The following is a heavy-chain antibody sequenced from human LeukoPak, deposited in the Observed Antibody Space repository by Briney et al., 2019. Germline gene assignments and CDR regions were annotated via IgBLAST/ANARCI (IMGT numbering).Heavy chain of an antibody. D-gene: IGHD3-10*01. CDR3: AKRPSPRISGSYFYFDY. J-gene: IGHJ4*02. Sequence: GGSLRLSCAASGFTFSNYAMSWVRQAPGKGLEWVSSISDSGGSTYYADSVKGRFTISRDNSKNTLYLQMNSLRAEDTAVFYCAKRPSPRISGSYFYFDYWGQGTLVTVSS. CDR1: GFTFSNYA. V-gene: IGHV3-23*01. CDR2: ISDSGGST.